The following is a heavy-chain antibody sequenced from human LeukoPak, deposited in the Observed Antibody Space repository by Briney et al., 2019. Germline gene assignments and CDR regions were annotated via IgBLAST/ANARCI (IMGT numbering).Heavy chain of an antibody. D-gene: IGHD6-19*01. Sequence: GSLRLSCAASGFTFSNYIMSWVRQAPGKGLEWIGRIYYSGSTYYNASLKSRGTISVDTSKNQFSLKLSSVNAADTAVYFCARQVVAVAGTGYSDYWGQGTLVTVSS. V-gene: IGHV4-59*05. J-gene: IGHJ4*02. CDR2: IYYSGST. CDR1: GFTFSNYI. CDR3: ARQVVAVAGTGYSDY.